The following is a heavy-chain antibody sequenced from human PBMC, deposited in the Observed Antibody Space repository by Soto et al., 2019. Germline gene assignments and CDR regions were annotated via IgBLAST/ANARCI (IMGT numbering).Heavy chain of an antibody. J-gene: IGHJ4*02. V-gene: IGHV3-33*01. CDR1: GFTFRSYG. Sequence: QVQLVESGGGVVQPGRSLRLSCAASGFTFRSYGMHWVRQAPGKGLEWVAVIWYDGSNKYYADFVKGRFTISRDNSKNTLYLQRNSLRAEDTAVYYCARDAYYDSSGYDPDYWGQGTLVTVSS. D-gene: IGHD3-22*01. CDR3: ARDAYYDSSGYDPDY. CDR2: IWYDGSNK.